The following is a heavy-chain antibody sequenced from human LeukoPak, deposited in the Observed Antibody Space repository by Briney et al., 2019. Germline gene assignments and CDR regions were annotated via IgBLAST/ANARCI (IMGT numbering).Heavy chain of an antibody. V-gene: IGHV3-21*01. CDR3: ARQPTGYCSGGSCYPDFDY. J-gene: IGHJ4*02. CDR2: ISSSSSYI. Sequence: PGGSLRLSCAASGFTFSSYSMNWVRQAPGKGLEWVSSISSSSSYIYYADSVKGRFTISRDNAKNSLYLQMNSLRAEDTAAYYCARQPTGYCSGGSCYPDFDYWGQGTLVTVSS. D-gene: IGHD2-15*01. CDR1: GFTFSSYS.